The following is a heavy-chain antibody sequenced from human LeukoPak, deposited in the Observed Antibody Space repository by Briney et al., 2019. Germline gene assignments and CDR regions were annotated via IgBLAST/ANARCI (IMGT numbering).Heavy chain of an antibody. J-gene: IGHJ6*02. CDR2: IYPGDSDT. D-gene: IGHD1-26*01. CDR1: GYSFTSYW. Sequence: GESLKISCKGSGYSFTSYWIGWVRQMPGKGLEWMGIIYPGDSDTSYSPSFQGQVTISADKSISTAYLQWSSLKASDTAMYYCARLGATPFYYYGMDVWGQGTTVTVSS. V-gene: IGHV5-51*01. CDR3: ARLGATPFYYYGMDV.